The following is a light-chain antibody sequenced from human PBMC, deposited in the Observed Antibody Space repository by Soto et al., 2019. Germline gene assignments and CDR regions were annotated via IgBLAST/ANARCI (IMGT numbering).Light chain of an antibody. CDR1: QSIYSN. J-gene: IGKJ5*01. Sequence: EIVMTQSPGTLSVSPGERATLSCRASQSIYSNLAWYQQKPGQAPRLLIYGASTRATGIPARFSGSGSGRDFTLTISSLESEDSAVYYCQQYYSWPPITFGQGTRLEI. V-gene: IGKV3-15*01. CDR2: GAS. CDR3: QQYYSWPPIT.